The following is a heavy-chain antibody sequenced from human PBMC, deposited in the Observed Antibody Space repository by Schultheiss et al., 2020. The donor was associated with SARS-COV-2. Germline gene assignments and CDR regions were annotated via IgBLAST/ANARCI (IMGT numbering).Heavy chain of an antibody. J-gene: IGHJ4*02. V-gene: IGHV3-23*01. CDR2: ISGSDGST. Sequence: LSLTCAVSGGSISSSYYWGWVRQAPGKGLEWVSGISGSDGSTYYADPMKGRFTISRDNAKNSLYLQMNSLRAEDTALYYCAKDRSHYYDSSVHWGQGTLVTVSS. D-gene: IGHD3-22*01. CDR1: GGSISSSYY. CDR3: AKDRSHYYDSSVH.